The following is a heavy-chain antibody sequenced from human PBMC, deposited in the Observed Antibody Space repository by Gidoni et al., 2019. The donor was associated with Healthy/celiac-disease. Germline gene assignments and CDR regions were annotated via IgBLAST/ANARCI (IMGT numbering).Heavy chain of an antibody. J-gene: IGHJ4*02. D-gene: IGHD3-9*01. CDR2: ISYDGSNK. CDR3: AKDDILTGYYSMLDY. Sequence: QVQLVESGGGVVQPGRSLRLSCAASGFTFSSYGMHWVRQAPGKGLEWVAVISYDGSNKYYADSVKGLFTISRDNSKNTLYLQMNSLRAEDTAVYYCAKDDILTGYYSMLDYWGQGTLVTVSS. CDR1: GFTFSSYG. V-gene: IGHV3-30*18.